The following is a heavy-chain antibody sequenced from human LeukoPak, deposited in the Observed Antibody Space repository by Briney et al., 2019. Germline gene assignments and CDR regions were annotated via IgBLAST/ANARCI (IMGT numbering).Heavy chain of an antibody. CDR2: ITGTGENT. V-gene: IGHV3-23*01. CDR1: GFTFRSNS. J-gene: IGHJ4*02. D-gene: IGHD3-10*01. CDR3: AKIGGYFDY. Sequence: GGSPRLSCAASGFTFRSNSMSWVRQAPGKGLEWVSAITGTGENTYYADFVKGRFTISRDNSNNTLYLQMNSPRAEDTAVYYCAKIGGYFDYWGQGTLVTVSS.